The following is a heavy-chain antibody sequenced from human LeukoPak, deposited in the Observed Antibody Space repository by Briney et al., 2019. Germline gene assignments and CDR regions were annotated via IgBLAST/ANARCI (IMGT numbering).Heavy chain of an antibody. CDR3: VRGGFFRYSGTSGDY. D-gene: IGHD1-26*01. CDR2: IKQDGGET. Sequence: QAGGSLRLSCAASGFTFSSYWMSWVRQAPGKGLEWVANIKQDGGETYYVDSVKGRFTISRDNAQNSLYLQMTSLRVEDMAIYYCVRGGFFRYSGTSGDYWGQGSQVTVSS. CDR1: GFTFSSYW. J-gene: IGHJ4*02. V-gene: IGHV3-7*01.